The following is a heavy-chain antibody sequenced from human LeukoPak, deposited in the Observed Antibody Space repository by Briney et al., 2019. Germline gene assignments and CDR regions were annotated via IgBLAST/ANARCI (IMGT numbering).Heavy chain of an antibody. V-gene: IGHV3-30*18. J-gene: IGHJ4*02. CDR3: AKDLASLDY. CDR2: ISYDGSNK. CDR1: GFTFSSYG. Sequence: GRSLRLSCAASGFTFSSYGMHWVRQAPGKGLEWVAVISYDGSNKYYADSVKGRFTISRDNSKNTLYLQMNSLRAEDTAVYYCAKDLASLDYWGREPRSPSPQ.